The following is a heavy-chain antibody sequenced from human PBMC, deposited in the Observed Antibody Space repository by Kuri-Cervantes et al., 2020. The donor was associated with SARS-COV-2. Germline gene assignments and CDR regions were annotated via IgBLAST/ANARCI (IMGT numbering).Heavy chain of an antibody. CDR3: ARHYAFDNFHK. V-gene: IGHV4-39*01. Sequence: SETLSLTCTVSGASISSSTYYWGWIRQSPGKGLEWIGSIYESGDIYYSSSLKSRLSLSVDTSRNQFSLRLTSVTAADTAIYYCARHYAFDNFHKWGQGTQVTVSS. CDR2: IYESGDI. J-gene: IGHJ4*02. CDR1: GASISSSTYY. D-gene: IGHD1-1*01.